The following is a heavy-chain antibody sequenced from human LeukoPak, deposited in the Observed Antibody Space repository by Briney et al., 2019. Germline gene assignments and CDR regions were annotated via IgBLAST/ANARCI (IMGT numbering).Heavy chain of an antibody. D-gene: IGHD3-10*01. Sequence: GGSLRLSCAASGFTFSSYSMNWVRQAPGKGLEWGSSISSSSSYIYYADSVKGRFTISRDNSKNTLYLQMNSLRAEDTAVYYCAKGALLWFGELYSWFDPWGQGTLVTVSS. CDR2: ISSSSSYI. CDR1: GFTFSSYS. V-gene: IGHV3-21*01. CDR3: AKGALLWFGELYSWFDP. J-gene: IGHJ5*02.